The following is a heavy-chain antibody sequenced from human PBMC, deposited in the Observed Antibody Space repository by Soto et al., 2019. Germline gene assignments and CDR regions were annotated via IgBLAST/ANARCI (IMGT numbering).Heavy chain of an antibody. CDR1: GGSISSSNYC. Sequence: LCGGSISSSNYCWGWIRQPPGKGLEWIGSICYGGTTYYNPSLKSRVTISVDTSKNQFSLKLSSVTAADTAVHYCARQGEYSSSYYFDYWGQGTLVTVSS. CDR3: ARQGEYSSSYYFDY. V-gene: IGHV4-39*01. D-gene: IGHD6-6*01. CDR2: ICYGGTT. J-gene: IGHJ4*02.